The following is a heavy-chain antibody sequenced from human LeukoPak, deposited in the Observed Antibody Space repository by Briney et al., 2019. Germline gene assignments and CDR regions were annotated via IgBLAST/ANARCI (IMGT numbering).Heavy chain of an antibody. CDR3: ARDRGYSTFDM. V-gene: IGHV3-7*05. J-gene: IGHJ3*02. CDR1: GFTFSSYW. CDR2: TNQDGSEK. Sequence: PGGSLRLSCVASGFTFSSYWMAWVRQAPGKGLEWVANTNQDGSEKNYVDSVKGRLTISRDNAKNSLCLQMNSLRAEDTAVYYCARDRGYSTFDMWGQGTMVTLSS. D-gene: IGHD5-18*01.